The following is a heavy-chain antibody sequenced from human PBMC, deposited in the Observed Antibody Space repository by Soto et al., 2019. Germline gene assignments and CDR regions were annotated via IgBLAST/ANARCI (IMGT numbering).Heavy chain of an antibody. D-gene: IGHD3-22*01. J-gene: IGHJ4*02. CDR1: GFTFSDAW. CDR2: IKSKIGGGTT. V-gene: IGHV3-15*01. Sequence: EVQLVESGGGLVKPGGSLRLSCAASGFTFSDAWLSWVRQAPGKGLEWLGRIKSKIGGGTTDYAASVMGRFAISRDDSRDTLYLDMNSLKTEDTAMYSCIRSFHSDSTRYWGQRTEVNVSS. CDR3: IRSFHSDSTRY.